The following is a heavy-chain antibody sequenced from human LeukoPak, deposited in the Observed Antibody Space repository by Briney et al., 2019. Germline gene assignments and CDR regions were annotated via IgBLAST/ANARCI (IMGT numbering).Heavy chain of an antibody. CDR2: MNPNSGNA. V-gene: IGHV1-8*01. CDR3: ARGGGITIFGVVISFDY. CDR1: GYTFTSYD. J-gene: IGHJ4*02. Sequence: ASVKVSCKASGYTFTSYDINWVRQATGQGLEWMGWMNPNSGNAGYAQKFQGRVTMTRTTSISTAYMEMSSLRSEDTAVYYCARGGGITIFGVVISFDYWGQGTLVTVSS. D-gene: IGHD3-3*01.